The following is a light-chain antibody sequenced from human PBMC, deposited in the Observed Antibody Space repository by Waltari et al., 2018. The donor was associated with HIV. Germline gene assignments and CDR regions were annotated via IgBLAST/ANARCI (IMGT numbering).Light chain of an antibody. J-gene: IGLJ3*02. CDR1: SSTIATNY. V-gene: IGLV1-47*01. Sequence: QSVLTQPPSASGTPGPRVTIPCSGSSSTIATNYVYWYHQLPGTAPKLLIYRNNQRPSGVPDRFSGSKSGTSASLAISGLRSEDEADYYCAAWDDSLSGWVFGGGTKLTVL. CDR2: RNN. CDR3: AAWDDSLSGWV.